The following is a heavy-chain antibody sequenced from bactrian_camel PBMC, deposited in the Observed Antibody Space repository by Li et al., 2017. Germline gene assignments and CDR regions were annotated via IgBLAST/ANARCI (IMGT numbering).Heavy chain of an antibody. CDR1: GITSSTNC. Sequence: HVQLVESGGGSVQAGGSLTLSCAASGITSSTNCIGWFRQAPGKEREGVATIATGGGVTYYADSVKGRFTISRDNAKNTLYLHMNSLKSEDTAVYYCVRDLAYFAYGGGNYWGQGTQVTVS. V-gene: IGHV3S54*01. CDR2: IATGGGVT. CDR3: VRDLAYFAYGGGNY. D-gene: IGHD1*01. J-gene: IGHJ4*01.